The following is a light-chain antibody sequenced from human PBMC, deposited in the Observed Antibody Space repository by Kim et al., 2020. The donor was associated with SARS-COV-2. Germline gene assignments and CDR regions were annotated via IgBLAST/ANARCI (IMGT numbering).Light chain of an antibody. CDR1: QNIRIN. Sequence: EIVMTQSPATLSVSPGERATLSCRASQNIRINLAWYQQKPGQAPRLLMYGASTRATGTPARFSGSGSGTEFTLTVSSLQSEDFAVYYCQQYNNWPPYTFGQGTKLEIK. CDR2: GAS. J-gene: IGKJ2*01. CDR3: QQYNNWPPYT. V-gene: IGKV3D-15*01.